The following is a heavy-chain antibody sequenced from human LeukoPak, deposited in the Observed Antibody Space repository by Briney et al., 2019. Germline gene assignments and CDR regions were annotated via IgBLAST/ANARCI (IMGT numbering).Heavy chain of an antibody. V-gene: IGHV4-59*01. CDR2: IYGGGST. CDR1: GGSMTNLY. Sequence: SETLSLTCSVSGGSMTNLYWTWIRQPPGKGLEWIGDIYGGGSTRYNTSLESRVTISVDTSKNQFSLKLSSVTAADTAVYYCAKGGSTNFYYGDVWGQGTTVTVSS. D-gene: IGHD2/OR15-2a*01. CDR3: AKGGSTNFYYGDV. J-gene: IGHJ6*02.